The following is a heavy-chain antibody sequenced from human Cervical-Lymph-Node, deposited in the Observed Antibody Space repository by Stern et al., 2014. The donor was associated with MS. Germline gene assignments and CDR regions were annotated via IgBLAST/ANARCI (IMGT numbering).Heavy chain of an antibody. Sequence: QLVESGGGLVQPGGSLRLSCAVSGFTFSNFWMSWVRQAPGKGLEWVANINQDGTEMYYVDSVKGRFTISRDNARNSLYLQMNSLRVEDTAIYYCADFDVWGRGTLVTVSS. J-gene: IGHJ4*02. CDR3: ADFDV. V-gene: IGHV3-7*01. CDR1: GFTFSNFW. CDR2: INQDGTEM.